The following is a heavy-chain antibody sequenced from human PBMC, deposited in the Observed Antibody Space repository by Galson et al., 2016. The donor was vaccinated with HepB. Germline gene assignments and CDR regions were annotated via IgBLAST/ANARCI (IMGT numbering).Heavy chain of an antibody. Sequence: SETLSLTCIVSGGSISGYYWGWIRQPPGKGLEWIGYISYGGITNYNPSLKSRVTLSVDTSKNQFSLKLSSVTPADTAVYFCARIPRHIYYESSGSESFLDYWGQGTLVTVSS. D-gene: IGHD3-22*01. CDR2: ISYGGIT. J-gene: IGHJ4*02. CDR1: GGSISGYY. V-gene: IGHV4-59*01. CDR3: ARIPRHIYYESSGSESFLDY.